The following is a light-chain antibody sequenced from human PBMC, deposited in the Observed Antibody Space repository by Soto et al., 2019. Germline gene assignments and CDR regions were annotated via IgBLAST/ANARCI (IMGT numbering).Light chain of an antibody. V-gene: IGLV2-23*01. CDR2: EGS. Sequence: QSALTQPASVSGSPGQSITISCTGTSSDVGSYKLVSWYQHHPGKAPKLMIYEGSKRPSGVSNRFSGSTSGNTASLTISGLQAEDEADYYCCSYASSSIPYVFGTGTKVT. CDR3: CSYASSSIPYV. J-gene: IGLJ1*01. CDR1: SSDVGSYKL.